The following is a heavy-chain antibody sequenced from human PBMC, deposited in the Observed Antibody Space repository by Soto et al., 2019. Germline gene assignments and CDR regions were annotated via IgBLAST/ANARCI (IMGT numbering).Heavy chain of an antibody. Sequence: PGESLKISCKSSGYTFTTYWITWVRQMPGKGLEWMGRINPGDSYTNYSPSFQGHVTISADKSTSTAYLQWSSLKASDTAMYYCARLYYYDSSGDYWGQGTLVTVSS. CDR3: ARLYYYDSSGDY. CDR2: INPGDSYT. D-gene: IGHD3-22*01. V-gene: IGHV5-10-1*01. J-gene: IGHJ4*02. CDR1: GYTFTTYW.